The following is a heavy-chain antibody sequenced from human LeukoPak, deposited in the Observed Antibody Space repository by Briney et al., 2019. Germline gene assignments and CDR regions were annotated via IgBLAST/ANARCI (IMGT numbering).Heavy chain of an antibody. D-gene: IGHD1-26*01. CDR3: AKDSPIVGATSYYFDC. CDR2: ISGSGGST. J-gene: IGHJ4*02. V-gene: IGHV3-23*01. CDR1: GFTFSSYA. Sequence: GGSLRLSCAASGFTFSSYAMSWVRQAPGKGLEWVSAISGSGGSTYYADSVKGRFTISRDNSKNTLYLQMNSLRAEDTAVYYCAKDSPIVGATSYYFDCWGQGTLVTASS.